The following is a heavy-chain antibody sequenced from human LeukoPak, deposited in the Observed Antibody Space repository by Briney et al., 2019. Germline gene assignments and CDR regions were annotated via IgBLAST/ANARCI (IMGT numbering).Heavy chain of an antibody. CDR1: GVTFSSYS. CDR3: ARDILGYCSSTSCYTPFDY. CDR2: ISSSSSYI. J-gene: IGHJ4*02. Sequence: GGSLRLSCAASGVTFSSYSMNWVRQAPGEGLEWGSSISSSSSYIYYADSVKGRFTISRDNAKNSLYLQMNSLRAEDTAVYYCARDILGYCSSTSCYTPFDYWGQGTLVTVSS. V-gene: IGHV3-21*01. D-gene: IGHD2-2*02.